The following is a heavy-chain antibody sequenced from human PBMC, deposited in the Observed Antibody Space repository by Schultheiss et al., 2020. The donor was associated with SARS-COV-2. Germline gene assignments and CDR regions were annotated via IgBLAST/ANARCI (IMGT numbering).Heavy chain of an antibody. CDR3: ARTMGYCSTTSCPYFDY. CDR2: IYTSGST. CDR1: GGSISSYY. V-gene: IGHV4-4*07. J-gene: IGHJ4*02. D-gene: IGHD2-2*01. Sequence: SETLSLTCSVSGGSISSYYWSWIRQPPGKGLEWIGRIYTSGSTVYNPSLKSRVTMSVDTSKNQFSLMLSSVTAADTAVYYCARTMGYCSTTSCPYFDYWGQGTLVTVSS.